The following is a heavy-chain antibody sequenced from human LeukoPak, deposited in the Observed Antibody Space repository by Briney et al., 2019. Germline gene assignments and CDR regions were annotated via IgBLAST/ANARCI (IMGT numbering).Heavy chain of an antibody. CDR1: GYTFTSYY. J-gene: IGHJ6*02. Sequence: ASVKVSCKASGYTFTSYYMHWVRQAPGQGLEWMGIINPSGGSTSYAQKFQGRVTITADESTSTAYMELSSLRSEDTAVYYCARRTPMVRGIKILQGMDVWGQGTTVTVSS. CDR2: INPSGGST. V-gene: IGHV1-46*01. D-gene: IGHD3-10*01. CDR3: ARRTPMVRGIKILQGMDV.